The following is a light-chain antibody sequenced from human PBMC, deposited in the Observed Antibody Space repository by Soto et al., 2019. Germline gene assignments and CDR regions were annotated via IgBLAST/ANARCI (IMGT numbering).Light chain of an antibody. CDR2: DAS. V-gene: IGKV3-11*01. Sequence: IVLTQSPATLSLSPGERATLSCRASQSVSSYLAWYQQKPGQAPRLLIYDASNRATGIPARFSGSGSGTEFTLTISSLEPEDFAVYYCQQRSNTFGQGTRLEIK. CDR1: QSVSSY. J-gene: IGKJ5*01. CDR3: QQRSNT.